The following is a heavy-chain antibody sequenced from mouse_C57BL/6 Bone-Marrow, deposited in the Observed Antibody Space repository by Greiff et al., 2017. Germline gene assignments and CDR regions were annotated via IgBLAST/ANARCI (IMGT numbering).Heavy chain of an antibody. J-gene: IGHJ2*01. V-gene: IGHV1-64*01. CDR2: IHPNSGST. D-gene: IGHD2-4*01. Sequence: QVQLQQPGAELVKPGASVKLSCKASGYTFTSYWMHWVKQRPGQGLEWIGMIHPNSGSTNYNEKFKSKATLTVDKSSITAYMQLSSLTSEDSAVYYCAEELRREDYFDYWGQGTTLTVSS. CDR1: GYTFTSYW. CDR3: AEELRREDYFDY.